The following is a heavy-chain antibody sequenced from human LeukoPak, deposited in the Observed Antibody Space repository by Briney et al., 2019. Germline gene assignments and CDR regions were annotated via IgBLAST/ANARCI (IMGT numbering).Heavy chain of an antibody. J-gene: IGHJ5*02. CDR3: ARLIGWSRFDP. D-gene: IGHD6-19*01. V-gene: IGHV3-33*01. CDR2: IWYDGSKQ. CDR1: GFTFSSYG. Sequence: GGSLRLSCAASGFTFSSYGMHWVRQAPGKGLEWVALIWYDGSKQYYADSVKGRFTISRDNSKNTLHLQVNSLRAEDTAVFYCARLIGWSRFDPWGQGTLVTVSS.